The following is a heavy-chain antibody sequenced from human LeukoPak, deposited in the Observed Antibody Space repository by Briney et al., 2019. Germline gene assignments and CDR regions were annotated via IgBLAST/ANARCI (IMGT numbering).Heavy chain of an antibody. D-gene: IGHD1-26*01. J-gene: IGHJ3*02. CDR3: ARGWVGATTFGAFDI. CDR1: GGSISSGGYY. Sequence: SETLSLTCTVSGGSISSGGYYWSWIRQHPGKGLEWIGYIYYSGSTYYNPSLKSRVTISVDTSKNQFSLKLSSVTAADTAVYYCARGWVGATTFGAFDIWGQGTMVTVSS. V-gene: IGHV4-31*03. CDR2: IYYSGST.